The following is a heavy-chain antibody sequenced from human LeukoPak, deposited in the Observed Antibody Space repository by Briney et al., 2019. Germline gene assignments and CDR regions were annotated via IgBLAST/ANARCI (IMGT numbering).Heavy chain of an antibody. V-gene: IGHV5-51*01. Sequence: GESLQIPLQGSGYPFATYWIGWVRPIPGKGLEWMGITYPGDSNTRYSPSFQGQVTISADKSISTAYLQWSSLKASDTAMYYCARLLVGNWNVYFEYWGQGTLVTVSS. D-gene: IGHD1-1*01. CDR2: TYPGDSNT. CDR1: GYPFATYW. CDR3: ARLLVGNWNVYFEY. J-gene: IGHJ4*02.